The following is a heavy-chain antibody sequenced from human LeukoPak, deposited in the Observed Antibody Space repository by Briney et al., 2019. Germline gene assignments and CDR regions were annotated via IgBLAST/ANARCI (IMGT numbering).Heavy chain of an antibody. CDR3: ARDRGSYHYDSSGFDP. Sequence: KPSETLSLTCTVSGGSISSYYWSWIRQPPGKGLEWIGYIYYSGSTNYNPSLKSRVTISVDTSKNQFSLKLSSVTAADTAVYYCARDRGSYHYDSSGFDPWGQGTLVTVSS. CDR1: GGSISSYY. J-gene: IGHJ5*02. D-gene: IGHD3-22*01. V-gene: IGHV4-59*01. CDR2: IYYSGST.